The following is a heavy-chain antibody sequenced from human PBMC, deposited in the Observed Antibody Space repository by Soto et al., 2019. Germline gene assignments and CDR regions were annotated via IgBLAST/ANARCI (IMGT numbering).Heavy chain of an antibody. J-gene: IGHJ4*02. Sequence: QVQLVESGGGVVQPGRSLRLSCAASGFTFSSYGMHWVRQAPGKGLEWVAVIWYDGSNKYYADSVKGRFTISRDNSKNTLYLPMNSLRAEDTAVYYCARDDYGGLVDYWGQGTLVTVSS. V-gene: IGHV3-33*01. CDR2: IWYDGSNK. CDR1: GFTFSSYG. CDR3: ARDDYGGLVDY. D-gene: IGHD4-17*01.